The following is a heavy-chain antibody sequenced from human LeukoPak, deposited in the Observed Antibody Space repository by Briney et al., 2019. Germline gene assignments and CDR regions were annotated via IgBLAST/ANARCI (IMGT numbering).Heavy chain of an antibody. D-gene: IGHD6-13*01. J-gene: IGHJ5*02. CDR2: IYYSGST. Sequence: PSETLSLTCTVSGGSISSGGYNWSWIRQPPGKGLEWIGYIYYSGSTNYNPSLKSRVTISVDTSKNQFSLKLSSVTAADTAVYYCARVGIAAAGHYNWFDPWGQGTLVTVSS. CDR1: GGSISSGGYN. CDR3: ARVGIAAAGHYNWFDP. V-gene: IGHV4-61*08.